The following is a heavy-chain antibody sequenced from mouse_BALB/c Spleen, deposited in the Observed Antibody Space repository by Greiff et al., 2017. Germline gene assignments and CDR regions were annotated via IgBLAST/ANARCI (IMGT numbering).Heavy chain of an antibody. CDR2: IRSKSNNYAT. V-gene: IGHV10-1*02. Sequence: EVKLVESGGGLVQPKGSLKLSCAASGFTFNTYAMNWVRQAPGKGLEWVARIRSKSNNYATYYADSVKDRFTISRDDSQSMLYLQMNNLKTEDTAMYYCVRHGNSAMDYWGQGTSVTVSS. J-gene: IGHJ4*01. D-gene: IGHD2-1*01. CDR1: GFTFNTYA. CDR3: VRHGNSAMDY.